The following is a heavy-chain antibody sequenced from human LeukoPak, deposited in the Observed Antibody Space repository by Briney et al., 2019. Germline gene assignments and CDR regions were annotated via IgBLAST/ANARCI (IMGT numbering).Heavy chain of an antibody. CDR2: INHSGST. J-gene: IGHJ4*02. Sequence: SETLSLTCAVSGGSFSGYYWSWIRQSPGKGLEWIGEINHSGSTNYNPSLKSRVTISVDKSKNQFSLNVSSVTAADTAVYYCASTYSSNWYAYFAHWGQGTLVTVSS. V-gene: IGHV4-34*01. CDR1: GGSFSGYY. D-gene: IGHD6-13*01. CDR3: ASTYSSNWYAYFAH.